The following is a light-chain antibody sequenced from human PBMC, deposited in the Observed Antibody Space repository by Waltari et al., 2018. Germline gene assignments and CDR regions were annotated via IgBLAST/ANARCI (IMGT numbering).Light chain of an antibody. V-gene: IGKV1-39*01. CDR2: AAS. CDR3: QQSYSPPHT. CDR1: QSIRNY. J-gene: IGKJ1*01. Sequence: DIQMTQSPSSLSASVGDRVTITCRASQSIRNYLNWYQQKPGKAPKLLMFAASSLQSGVPSRFSGRGSGTDFTLTISSLQPEDFVTYYCQQSYSPPHTFGQGTKVEIK.